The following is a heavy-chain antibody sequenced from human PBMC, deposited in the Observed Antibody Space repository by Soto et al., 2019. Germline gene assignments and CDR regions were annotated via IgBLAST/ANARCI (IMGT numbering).Heavy chain of an antibody. V-gene: IGHV5-10-1*01. CDR3: ARPGYSSSWSSWFDP. Sequence: PGESLKISCKGSGYSFTSYWISWVRQMPGKGLEWMGRIDPSDSYTNYSPSFQGHVTISADKSISTAYLQWSSLKASDTAMYYCARPGYSSSWSSWFDPWGQGTLVTVSS. CDR2: IDPSDSYT. CDR1: GYSFTSYW. D-gene: IGHD6-13*01. J-gene: IGHJ5*02.